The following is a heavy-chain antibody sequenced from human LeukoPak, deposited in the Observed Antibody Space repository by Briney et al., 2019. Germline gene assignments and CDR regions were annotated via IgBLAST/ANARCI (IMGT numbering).Heavy chain of an antibody. J-gene: IGHJ4*02. CDR3: ARGVPYYYDSSGYHDPFDY. D-gene: IGHD3-22*01. Sequence: GGSLRLSCAASGFTFSSHSMSWVRQAPGKGLEWVANIKQDGSEKYYVDSVKGRFTISRDNAKNSLYLQMNSLRAEDTAVYYCARGVPYYYDSSGYHDPFDYWGQGTLVTVSS. CDR1: GFTFSSHS. V-gene: IGHV3-7*05. CDR2: IKQDGSEK.